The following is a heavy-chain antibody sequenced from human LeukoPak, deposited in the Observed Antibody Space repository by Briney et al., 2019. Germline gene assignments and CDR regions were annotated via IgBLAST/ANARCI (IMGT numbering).Heavy chain of an antibody. J-gene: IGHJ4*02. Sequence: SETLSLTCAVSGGSTSSSNYYWGWIRQPPGKGLDWIVGIHYSGNTYYNPSLKSRVTISVDTSKNQFSLKLSSVTAADTAVYYCARLGAGPTYYDFWSGYSSFYFDYWGQGALVTVSS. V-gene: IGHV4-39*01. CDR1: GGSTSSSNYY. D-gene: IGHD3-3*01. CDR3: ARLGAGPTYYDFWSGYSSFYFDY. CDR2: IHYSGNT.